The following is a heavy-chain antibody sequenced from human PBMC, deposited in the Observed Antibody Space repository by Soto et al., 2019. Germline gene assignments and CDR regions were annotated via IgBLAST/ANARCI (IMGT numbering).Heavy chain of an antibody. CDR2: INHSGST. Sequence: SETLSLTCAVYGGSFSGYYWSWIRQPPGKGLEWIGEINHSGSTNYNPSLKSRVTISVDTSKNQFSLKLSSVTAAATAVYYCERGYMVRGVIDYWGQGTLVTVSS. V-gene: IGHV4-34*01. J-gene: IGHJ4*02. CDR1: GGSFSGYY. D-gene: IGHD3-10*01. CDR3: ERGYMVRGVIDY.